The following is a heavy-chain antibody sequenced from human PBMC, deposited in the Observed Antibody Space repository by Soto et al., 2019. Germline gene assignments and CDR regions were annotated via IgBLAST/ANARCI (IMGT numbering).Heavy chain of an antibody. V-gene: IGHV1-18*01. CDR1: GYTFADYG. Sequence: QAQLVQPGAEVKKPGASVKVSCQAGGYTFADYGISWVRQAPGQGLEWVGWIGPYNGNTNYAQNLQDRVTMTTDTSTNTAYMELRSLRSDDTALYYCARCYCTVGSCYTCWHFDLWGRGTLLTVSS. D-gene: IGHD2-15*01. CDR3: ARCYCTVGSCYTCWHFDL. CDR2: IGPYNGNT. J-gene: IGHJ2*01.